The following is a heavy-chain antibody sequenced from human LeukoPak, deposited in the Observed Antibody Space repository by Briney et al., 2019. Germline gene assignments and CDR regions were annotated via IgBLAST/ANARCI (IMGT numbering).Heavy chain of an antibody. J-gene: IGHJ4*02. CDR1: YY. D-gene: IGHD3-22*01. CDR2: ISSSGSTI. V-gene: IGHV3-11*04. CDR3: ARGYYDSSGYFDY. Sequence: YYWSWIRQPAGKGLEWVSYISSSGSTIYYADSVKGRFTISRDNAKNSLYLQMNSLRAEDTAVYYCARGYYDSSGYFDYWGQGTLVTVSS.